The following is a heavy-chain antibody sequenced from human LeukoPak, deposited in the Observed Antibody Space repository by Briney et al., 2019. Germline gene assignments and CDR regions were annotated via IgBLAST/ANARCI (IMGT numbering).Heavy chain of an antibody. CDR2: ISYDGSNK. CDR3: ASWPGGWYGEDS. Sequence: GGSLRLSCAASGFTFSSYAMHWVRQAPGKGLEWVAVISYDGSNKYYADSVKGRFTISRDTPKNTLYLQMNSLRAEDTAVYYCASWPGGWYGEDSWGQGTLVTVSS. V-gene: IGHV3-30*14. J-gene: IGHJ4*02. D-gene: IGHD6-19*01. CDR1: GFTFSSYA.